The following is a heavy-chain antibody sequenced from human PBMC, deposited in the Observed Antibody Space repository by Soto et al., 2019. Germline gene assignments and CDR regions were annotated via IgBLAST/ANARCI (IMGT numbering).Heavy chain of an antibody. Sequence: QVQLQQWGAGLLKPSETLSLTCAVYGGSFSGYYWSWIRQPPGKGLEGIGEINHSGSTNYNPSLKSRVTKSVDTPKHQFSLKLSSVTAADTAVYYCARDSDYVWGSYRRPYYFDYWGQGTLVTVSS. CDR1: GGSFSGYY. V-gene: IGHV4-34*01. CDR3: ARDSDYVWGSYRRPYYFDY. J-gene: IGHJ4*02. D-gene: IGHD3-16*02. CDR2: INHSGST.